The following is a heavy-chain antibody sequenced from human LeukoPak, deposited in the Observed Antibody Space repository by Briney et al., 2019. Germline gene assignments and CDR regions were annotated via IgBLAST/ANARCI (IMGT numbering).Heavy chain of an antibody. J-gene: IGHJ4*02. V-gene: IGHV3-23*01. D-gene: IGHD3-16*01. CDR2: IRGASGKS. Sequence: GGSLRLSCAASGLTLSNSAMSWVRQAPGKGLEWVSMIRGASGKSYSADSVKGRFTVSRDDSKNTLFLQMNSLRVDDTAVYYCATWGHVGYWGQGTQVTVSS. CDR3: ATWGHVGY. CDR1: GLTLSNSA.